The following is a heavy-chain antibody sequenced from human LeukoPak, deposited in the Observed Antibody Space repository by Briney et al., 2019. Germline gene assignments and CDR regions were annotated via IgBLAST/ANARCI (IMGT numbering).Heavy chain of an antibody. V-gene: IGHV3-21*01. D-gene: IGHD1-26*01. CDR1: GFTFSSYS. J-gene: IGHJ4*02. CDR3: ARGPDSGSYYFDY. CDR2: ISSSSSYI. Sequence: PGGSLRLSCAASGFTFSSYSMNWVRQAPGKGLEWVSSISSSSSYIYYADSVKGRFTISRDNAKNSLYLQMNSLRAEDTAAYYCARGPDSGSYYFDYWGQGTLVTVSS.